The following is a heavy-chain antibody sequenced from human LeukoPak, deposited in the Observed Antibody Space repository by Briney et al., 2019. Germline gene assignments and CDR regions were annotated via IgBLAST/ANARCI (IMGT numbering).Heavy chain of an antibody. CDR1: QYSFTSYW. CDR2: IYPGDSDT. CDR3: ATYDSSGDFDY. Sequence: GESLKISCKGSQYSFTSYWIGWVRQMPGKGLEWMGIIYPGDSDTRYSPSFQGQVTISADKSITTAFLQWSRLKASDTAMYYCATYDSSGDFDYWGQGTLVTVSS. D-gene: IGHD3-22*01. J-gene: IGHJ4*02. V-gene: IGHV5-51*01.